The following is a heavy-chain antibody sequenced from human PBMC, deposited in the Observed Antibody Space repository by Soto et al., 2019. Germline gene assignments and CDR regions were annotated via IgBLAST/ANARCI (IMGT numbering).Heavy chain of an antibody. V-gene: IGHV3-23*01. D-gene: IGHD3-22*01. J-gene: IGHJ3*01. CDR2: ISGSGTAT. CDR3: AKPRLYDNNEYNRDGFDV. Sequence: EVKLLESGGGLVQPGGSMRLSCEASGFPFWTYSMSWVRQAPRKGLEWVSGISGSGTATYYTDSVKGRFTVSRDNSKDTLFLQMNTLRVEDTAVYYCAKPRLYDNNEYNRDGFDVWGPGTAVTVSS. CDR1: GFPFWTYS.